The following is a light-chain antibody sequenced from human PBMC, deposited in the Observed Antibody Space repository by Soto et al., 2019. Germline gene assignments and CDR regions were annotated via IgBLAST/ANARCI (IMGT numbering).Light chain of an antibody. CDR1: SSNIGAGYD. Sequence: QSVLTQPPSVSGAPGQRGTISCTGSSSNIGAGYDVHWYQQLPGTAPKLLIYGNSNRPSGVPDRFSGSKSGTSASLAITGLQAEDEADYYCQSYDSSLSGDVFGGGTKLTVL. CDR3: QSYDSSLSGDV. CDR2: GNS. J-gene: IGLJ2*01. V-gene: IGLV1-40*01.